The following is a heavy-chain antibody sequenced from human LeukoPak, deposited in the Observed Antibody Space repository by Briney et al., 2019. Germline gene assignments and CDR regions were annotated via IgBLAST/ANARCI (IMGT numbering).Heavy chain of an antibody. V-gene: IGHV3-9*01. D-gene: IGHD5-24*01. CDR3: AKGRWLQWFFDY. Sequence: GGSLRLSCAASGFTFDDYVMHWVRQAPGKGLEWVSGISWNSGSIGYADSVKGRFTISRDNAKNSLYLQMNSLRAEDTALYYCAKGRWLQWFFDYWGQGTLVTVSS. CDR2: ISWNSGSI. J-gene: IGHJ4*02. CDR1: GFTFDDYV.